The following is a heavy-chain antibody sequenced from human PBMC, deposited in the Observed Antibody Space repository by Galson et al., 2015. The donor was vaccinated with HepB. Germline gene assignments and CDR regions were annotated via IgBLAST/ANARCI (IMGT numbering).Heavy chain of an antibody. Sequence: SLRLSCAASGFTFSTFAMSWVRQAPGKGLEWVSAISGTSAGTYYADSVKGRFSISRDNSKHTLYLLMNSLRAEDTAVYYCAKVGHPEVGTDAFDIWGQGTMVTVSS. V-gene: IGHV3-23*01. CDR2: ISGTSAGT. CDR1: GFTFSTFA. D-gene: IGHD5-12*01. CDR3: AKVGHPEVGTDAFDI. J-gene: IGHJ3*02.